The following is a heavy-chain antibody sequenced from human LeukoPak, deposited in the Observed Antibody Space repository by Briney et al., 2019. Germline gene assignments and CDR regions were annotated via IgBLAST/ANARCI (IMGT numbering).Heavy chain of an antibody. CDR3: ARDGGYCSSTSCYPFFDY. V-gene: IGHV1-46*01. CDR2: INPSGGST. Sequence: ASVKVSCKASGYTFTSYHMHWVRQAPGQGLEWMGIINPSGGSTSYAQKFQGRVTMTRDTSTSTVYMELSSLRSEDTAVYYCARDGGYCSSTSCYPFFDYWGQGTLVTVSS. CDR1: GYTFTSYH. D-gene: IGHD2-2*01. J-gene: IGHJ4*02.